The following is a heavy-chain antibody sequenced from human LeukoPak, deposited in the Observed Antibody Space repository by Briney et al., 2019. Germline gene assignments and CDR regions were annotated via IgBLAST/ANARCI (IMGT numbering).Heavy chain of an antibody. Sequence: EESLKISCKGSGYKFNAYWIAWVRQMPGKGLEWMGIIYPDDSDTRYSPSFQGQVTISADKSVSIAYLQWGSLKASDTAMYYCARPNITSYYDSRGYDAFDVWGQGTMVIVSS. J-gene: IGHJ3*01. V-gene: IGHV5-51*01. CDR1: GYKFNAYW. CDR3: ARPNITSYYDSRGYDAFDV. D-gene: IGHD3-22*01. CDR2: IYPDDSDT.